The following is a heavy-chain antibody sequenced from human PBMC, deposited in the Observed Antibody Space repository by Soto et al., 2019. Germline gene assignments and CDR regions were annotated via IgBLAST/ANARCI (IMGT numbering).Heavy chain of an antibody. V-gene: IGHV3-23*01. J-gene: IGHJ6*03. Sequence: EVQLLESGGGLVQPGGSLRLSCAASGFTFSSYALNCVRQAPGKGLEWVSVISGSGDNTYYADSVKGRFTISRDNSKNTLYLQMNSLRAEDTAVYYCAKDLGTDDFWSAYYTYYYMDVWGKGTTVTVSS. CDR3: AKDLGTDDFWSAYYTYYYMDV. D-gene: IGHD3-3*01. CDR2: ISGSGDNT. CDR1: GFTFSSYA.